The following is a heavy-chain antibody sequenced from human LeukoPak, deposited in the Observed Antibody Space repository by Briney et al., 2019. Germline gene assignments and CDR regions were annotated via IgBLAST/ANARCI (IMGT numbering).Heavy chain of an antibody. V-gene: IGHV1-18*01. CDR2: ISAYNGNT. CDR1: GYTFASYG. D-gene: IGHD2-2*02. J-gene: IGHJ5*02. CDR3: ARAYYCSSTSCYMNDWFDP. Sequence: ASVKVSCKASGYTFASYGISWVQQAPGQGLEWMGWISAYNGNTNYAQKLQGRVTMTTDTSTSTAYMELRSLRSDDTAVYYCARAYYCSSTSCYMNDWFDPWGQGTLVTVSS.